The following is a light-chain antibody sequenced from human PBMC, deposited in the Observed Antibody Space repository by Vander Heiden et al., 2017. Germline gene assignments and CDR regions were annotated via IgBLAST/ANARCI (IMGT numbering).Light chain of an antibody. Sequence: DIQMTQSTSSLSASLGDRVTITCRASQGISNYLNWYQQKPGKAPKLLIYAASNLQSGIASMFSGSGSGTDFTLTISSLQPEYFATYYWQQSDRTPYTVVQGTKLEIK. CDR3: QQSDRTPYT. J-gene: IGKJ2*01. CDR1: QGISNY. CDR2: AAS. V-gene: IGKV1-39*01.